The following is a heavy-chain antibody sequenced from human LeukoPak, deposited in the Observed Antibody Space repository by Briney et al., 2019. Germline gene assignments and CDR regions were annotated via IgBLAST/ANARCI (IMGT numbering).Heavy chain of an antibody. CDR1: GFTFSSYA. D-gene: IGHD3-3*01. V-gene: IGHV3-23*01. J-gene: IGHJ4*02. CDR3: AKDRDYDFWSGYCHFDY. Sequence: GGSLRLSCAASGFTFSSYAMSWVRQAPGKGLEWVSAISGSGGSTYYADYVKGRLTISRDNSKTTLYLQMNSLRAEDTAVYYCAKDRDYDFWSGYCHFDYWGQGTLVTVSS. CDR2: ISGSGGST.